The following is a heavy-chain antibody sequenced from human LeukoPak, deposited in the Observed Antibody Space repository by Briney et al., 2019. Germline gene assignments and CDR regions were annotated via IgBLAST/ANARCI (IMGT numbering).Heavy chain of an antibody. J-gene: IGHJ4*02. D-gene: IGHD4-17*01. Sequence: PAETLSLTCTVSGGSISSGGYYWSWIRQHPGKGLEWIGYIYYSGSTYYNPSLKSRVTISVDTSKDQFSLKLSSVTAADTAVYYCASVSTVTTNYFDYWGQGTLVTVSS. CDR2: IYYSGST. V-gene: IGHV4-31*03. CDR1: GGSISSGGYY. CDR3: ASVSTVTTNYFDY.